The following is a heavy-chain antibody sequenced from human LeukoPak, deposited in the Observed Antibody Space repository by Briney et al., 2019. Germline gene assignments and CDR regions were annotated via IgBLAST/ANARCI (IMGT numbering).Heavy chain of an antibody. CDR1: GYTFTSYG. Sequence: ASVKVSCKASGYTFTSYGISWVRQAPGQGLEWMGWISAYNGNTNYAQKLQGRVTMTTDTSTSTAYMELRSLRSDDTAVYYCARDGRLLWFGELLRRNWFDPWGQGTLVTVSS. V-gene: IGHV1-18*01. CDR2: ISAYNGNT. CDR3: ARDGRLLWFGELLRRNWFDP. D-gene: IGHD3-10*01. J-gene: IGHJ5*02.